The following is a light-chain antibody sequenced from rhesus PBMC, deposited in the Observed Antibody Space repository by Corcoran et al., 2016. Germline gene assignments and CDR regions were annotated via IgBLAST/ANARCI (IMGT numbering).Light chain of an antibody. CDR3: EQTLQTPLT. CDR1: QSLLHSNGYTY. CDR2: EVS. J-gene: IGKJ4*01. V-gene: IGKV2-78*01. Sequence: DIVMTQTPLSLSVTPGEPASISCRSSQSLLHSNGYTYLTWYFKKPGQSPQLLIYEVSNRASGVPDRFRGGWSGTGFTLKFSRVEAEDVGVYYCEQTLQTPLTFGGGTKVELK.